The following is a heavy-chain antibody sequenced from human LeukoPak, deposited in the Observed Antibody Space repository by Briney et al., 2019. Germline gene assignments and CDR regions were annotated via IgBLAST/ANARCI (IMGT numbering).Heavy chain of an antibody. D-gene: IGHD3-22*01. CDR3: ARVRGPYDSSGYRRSWFDP. CDR2: INPSGGST. Sequence: GASVKVSCKASGYTFTSYYMHWVRQAPGQGLEWMGIINPSGGSTSYAQKFQGRVTMTRDTSTSTVYMELSSLRSEDTAVYYCARVRGPYDSSGYRRSWFDPWGQGTLVTVSS. J-gene: IGHJ5*02. V-gene: IGHV1-46*01. CDR1: GYTFTSYY.